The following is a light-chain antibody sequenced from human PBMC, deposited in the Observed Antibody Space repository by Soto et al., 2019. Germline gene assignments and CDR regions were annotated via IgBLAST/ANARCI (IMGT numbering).Light chain of an antibody. CDR2: KTS. V-gene: IGKV1-5*03. CDR1: QSIGVW. J-gene: IGKJ1*01. CDR3: QQYINYFRT. Sequence: DIQMTQSPSTLSASVGDRVTITCRVSQSIGVWLAWYQQKPGTAPKLLIYKTSTLDSGVPLRFSGSGSGTEFTLTISSLQPDDFATYYCQQYINYFRTFGQGTKVEIK.